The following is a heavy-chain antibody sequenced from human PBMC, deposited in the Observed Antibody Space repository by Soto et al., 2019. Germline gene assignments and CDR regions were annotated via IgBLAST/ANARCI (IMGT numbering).Heavy chain of an antibody. V-gene: IGHV3-30-3*01. CDR2: ISYDGSNK. D-gene: IGHD5-18*01. J-gene: IGHJ4*02. CDR1: GFTFSSYA. Sequence: QVQLVESGGGVVQPGRSLRLSCAASGFTFSSYAMHWVRQAPGKGLEWVAVISYDGSNKYYADSVKGRFTISRDNSKNTLYLQMNSLRAVDTAVYYCARDLRHSYGYLEVDDYWGQGTLVTVSS. CDR3: ARDLRHSYGYLEVDDY.